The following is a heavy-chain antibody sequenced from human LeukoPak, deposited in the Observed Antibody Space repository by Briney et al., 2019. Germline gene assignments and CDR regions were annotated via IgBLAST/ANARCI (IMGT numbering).Heavy chain of an antibody. CDR2: MNPNSGNT. V-gene: IGHV1-8*01. J-gene: IGHJ6*02. CDR1: GYTFASYD. D-gene: IGHD3-9*01. CDR3: ARGLGYFDWLLNSIYGMDV. Sequence: ASVKVSCKASGYTFASYDINWVRQATGQGLEWMGWMNPNSGNTGYAQKFQGRVTMTRNTSISTAYMELSSLRSEDTAVYYCARGLGYFDWLLNSIYGMDVWGQGTTVTVSS.